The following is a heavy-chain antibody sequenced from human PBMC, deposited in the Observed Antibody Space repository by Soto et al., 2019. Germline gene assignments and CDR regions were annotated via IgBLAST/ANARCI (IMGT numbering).Heavy chain of an antibody. J-gene: IGHJ4*02. V-gene: IGHV3-23*01. CDR2: ISASGGRT. CDR1: GFTFSTYA. D-gene: IGHD1-1*01. Sequence: EVQLLESGGGLVQPGGSLRLSCAASGFTFSTYAMSWVRQAPGKGLEWVSSISASGGRTYYADSVKGRFTMSRDNSENTLYLQLNSLRAEDTAVYYCAKNRDDFEHDNHVEYWGQGTLVTVSS. CDR3: AKNRDDFEHDNHVEY.